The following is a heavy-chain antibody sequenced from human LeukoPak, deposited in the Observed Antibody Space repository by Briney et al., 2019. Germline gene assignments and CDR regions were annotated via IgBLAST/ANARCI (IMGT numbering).Heavy chain of an antibody. CDR2: INHSGST. V-gene: IGHV4-34*01. CDR1: GGSFSGYY. CDR3: ARRSYRGSAHFDY. D-gene: IGHD3-16*02. J-gene: IGHJ4*02. Sequence: SETLSLTCAVYGGSFSGYYWSWIRQPPGKGLEWIGEINHSGSTNYNPSLKSRVTISVDTSKNQFSLKLSSVTAADTAVYYCARRSYRGSAHFDYWGQGTLVTVSS.